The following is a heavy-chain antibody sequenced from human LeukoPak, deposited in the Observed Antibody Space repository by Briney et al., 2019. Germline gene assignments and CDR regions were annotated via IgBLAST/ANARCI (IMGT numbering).Heavy chain of an antibody. Sequence: SETLSLTCTVSGASISNYYWSWLRQTPEKGLEWMGHIHTSGESRYYPSLESRLTISIDTSRTQLSLKLTAVTAADTAVYFCARLGSHHDFWGQGALVTVSS. CDR1: GASISNYY. D-gene: IGHD1-26*01. CDR3: ARLGSHHDF. CDR2: IHTSGES. V-gene: IGHV4-4*09. J-gene: IGHJ4*02.